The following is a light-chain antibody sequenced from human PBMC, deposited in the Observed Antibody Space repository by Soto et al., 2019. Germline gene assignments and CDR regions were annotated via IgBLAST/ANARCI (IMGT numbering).Light chain of an antibody. Sequence: QAASVSGSPGQSITISCTGTSSDVGTYNYVSWYQQHPGKVPKLLIYEVTNRPSGVSDRFSASKSGNTASLTISGLQAEDEADFYCCSYTTNRTLVFGGGTKLTVL. J-gene: IGLJ2*01. V-gene: IGLV2-14*01. CDR1: SSDVGTYNY. CDR3: CSYTTNRTLV. CDR2: EVT.